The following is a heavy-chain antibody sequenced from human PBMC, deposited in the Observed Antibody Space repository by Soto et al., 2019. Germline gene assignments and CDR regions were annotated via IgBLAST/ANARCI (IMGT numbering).Heavy chain of an antibody. CDR2: IYPGDSDT. V-gene: IGHV5-51*01. J-gene: IGHJ5*02. CDR3: ARRVVVVTAIDWFDP. CDR1: GYSFTSYW. D-gene: IGHD2-21*02. Sequence: GESLKISCKGSGYSFTSYWIGWVRQMPGKGLEWMGIIYPGDSDTRYSPSFQGQVTISADKSISTAYLQWSSLKASDTAMYYCARRVVVVTAIDWFDPWGQGTLVTVPS.